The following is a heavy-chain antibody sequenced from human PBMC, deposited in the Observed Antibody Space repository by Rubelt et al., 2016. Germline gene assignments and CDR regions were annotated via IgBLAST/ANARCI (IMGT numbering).Heavy chain of an antibody. J-gene: IGHJ4*02. CDR2: ITSGSDII. V-gene: IGHV3-48*04. CDR1: GFTFSSSW. CDR3: ASDRVG. Sequence: GGGLAKPGGSLRLSCAASGFTFSSSWMSWVRQAPGKGQEWLSYITSGSDIIHYADSVKGRLTISRDNAKKSLYLQMNSLRVEDTAVYYCASDRVGWGQGTLVTVSS. D-gene: IGHD2-2*01.